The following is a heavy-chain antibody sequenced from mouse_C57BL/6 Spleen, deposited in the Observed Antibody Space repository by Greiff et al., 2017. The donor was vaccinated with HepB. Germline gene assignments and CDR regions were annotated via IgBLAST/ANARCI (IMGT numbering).Heavy chain of an antibody. J-gene: IGHJ2*01. CDR2: ISSGSSTI. D-gene: IGHD1-1*01. CDR3: ARPGGSSYYFDY. V-gene: IGHV5-17*01. CDR1: GFTFSDYG. Sequence: EVQRVESGGGLVKPGGSLKLSCAASGFTFSDYGMHWVRQAPEKGLEWVAYISSGSSTIYYADTVKGRFTISIDNAKNTLFLQMTSLRSEDTAMYYCARPGGSSYYFDYWGQGTTLTVSS.